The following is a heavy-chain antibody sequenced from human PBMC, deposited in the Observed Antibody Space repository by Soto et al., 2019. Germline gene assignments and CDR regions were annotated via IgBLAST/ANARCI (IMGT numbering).Heavy chain of an antibody. CDR2: IYYSGST. Sequence: PSETLSLTCTVSGVSISSSSCYWGWIRQPPGQGLEWLGSIYYSGSTYYNPSLKSRVTISVDTSKNQFSLKLSSVTAADTAVYYCARRPSFYSDSGGYSYYFDYWGQGTLVTVSS. CDR3: ARRPSFYSDSGGYSYYFDY. J-gene: IGHJ4*02. D-gene: IGHD3-22*01. V-gene: IGHV4-39*01. CDR1: GVSISSSSCY.